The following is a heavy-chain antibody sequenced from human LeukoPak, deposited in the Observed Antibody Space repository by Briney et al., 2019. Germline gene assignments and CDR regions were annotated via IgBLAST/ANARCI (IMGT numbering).Heavy chain of an antibody. V-gene: IGHV4-59*08. CDR3: TRQNAVSAGYGYDI. CDR2: ISYSGST. J-gene: IGHJ3*02. D-gene: IGHD1-1*01. CDR1: GGSISSNY. Sequence: SETLSLTCTVSGGSISSNYWSWIRQPPGKGLEWIGFISYSGSTNYNPSLKSRVTISVDTSKKYFSLRLSSVTAADTAVYYCTRQNAVSAGYGYDIWGQGTMVTVSS.